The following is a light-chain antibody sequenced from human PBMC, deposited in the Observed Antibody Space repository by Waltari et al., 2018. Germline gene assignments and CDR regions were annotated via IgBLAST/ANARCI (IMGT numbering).Light chain of an antibody. Sequence: EIVMTQTTATLSGSPGERVTLSCGASQSVSSSLAWYQQKPGQAPRLLIYGESTRATGIPGRFSGSGSGTEFTLTISSLQSEDFAVYYCQQYDDWPLTFGGGTKVQIK. CDR3: QQYDDWPLT. V-gene: IGKV3-15*01. J-gene: IGKJ4*01. CDR2: GES. CDR1: QSVSSS.